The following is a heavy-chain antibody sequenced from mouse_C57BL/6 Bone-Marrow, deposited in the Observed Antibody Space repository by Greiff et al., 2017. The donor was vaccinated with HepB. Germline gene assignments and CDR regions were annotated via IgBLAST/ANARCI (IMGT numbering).Heavy chain of an antibody. CDR1: GYSFTGYY. CDR2: INPSTGAT. CDR3: AVRRLLREGFFDY. J-gene: IGHJ2*01. V-gene: IGHV1-42*01. Sequence: VQLQQSGPELVKPGASVKISCKASGYSFTGYYMNWVKQSPEKSLEWIGEINPSTGATTYNQKFKAKATLTVDKSSSTAYMQLKSLTSEDSAVYYCAVRRLLREGFFDYWGQGTTLTVSS. D-gene: IGHD2-3*01.